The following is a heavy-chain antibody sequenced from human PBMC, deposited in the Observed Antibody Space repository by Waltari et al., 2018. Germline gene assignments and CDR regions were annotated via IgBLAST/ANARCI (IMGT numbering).Heavy chain of an antibody. CDR2: ISYDGNNK. Sequence: QVQLVESGGGVVQPGRSLGLSCAASGFPFRTYAIHWVRQAPGKGLEWVALISYDGNNKYYADSVKGRFTISRDNSKNTLYLQLNSLRAEDTAVYYCARDGTSYDFWSGYFDSWGQGTLVTVSS. V-gene: IGHV3-30-3*01. D-gene: IGHD3-3*01. J-gene: IGHJ5*01. CDR3: ARDGTSYDFWSGYFDS. CDR1: GFPFRTYA.